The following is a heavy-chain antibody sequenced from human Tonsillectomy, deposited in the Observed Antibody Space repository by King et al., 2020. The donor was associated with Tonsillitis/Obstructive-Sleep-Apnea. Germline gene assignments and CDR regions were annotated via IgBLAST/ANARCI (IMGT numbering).Heavy chain of an antibody. CDR1: GYSFTSYW. D-gene: IGHD1-26*01. V-gene: IGHV5-51*01. J-gene: IGHJ6*03. CDR3: ASPRHRSWHFYMDV. Sequence: QLVQSGAEIKKPGESLKISCKGSGYSFTSYWIAWVRQMPGKGLEWMGLIYPGDSDTKYSPSFQGQVTISADKSRSTAYLQWSSLKASDTAMYYCASPRHRSWHFYMDVWGKGTTVTVSS. CDR2: IYPGDSDT.